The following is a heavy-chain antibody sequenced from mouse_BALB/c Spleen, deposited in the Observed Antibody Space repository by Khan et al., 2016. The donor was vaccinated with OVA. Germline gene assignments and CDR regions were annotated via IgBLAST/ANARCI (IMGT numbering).Heavy chain of an antibody. Sequence: QVQLKQSGPDLVAPSQSLSITCTVSGFSLTTYGVHWVRQPPGKGLEWLGVIWSDGKTTYNSPLKSRLSISKDNSKSQVFLKMNSLQTDDTAMYHCARSNFYARDYWGQGTSVTVSS. D-gene: IGHD2-5*01. V-gene: IGHV2-6-2*01. CDR1: GFSLTTYG. CDR3: ARSNFYARDY. J-gene: IGHJ4*01. CDR2: IWSDGKT.